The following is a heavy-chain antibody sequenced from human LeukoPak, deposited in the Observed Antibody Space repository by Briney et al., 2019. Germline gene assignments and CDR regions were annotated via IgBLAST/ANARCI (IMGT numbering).Heavy chain of an antibody. CDR1: GGSISSSSYY. J-gene: IGHJ4*02. CDR3: ARDTRVYTSIDY. V-gene: IGHV4-39*07. D-gene: IGHD2-8*01. CDR2: IYYSGST. Sequence: ASETLSLTCTVSGGSISSSSYYWGWIRQPPGKGLEWIGSIYYSGSTYYNPSLKSRVTISVDTSKNQFSLKLSSVTAADTAVYYCARDTRVYTSIDYWGQGTLVTVSS.